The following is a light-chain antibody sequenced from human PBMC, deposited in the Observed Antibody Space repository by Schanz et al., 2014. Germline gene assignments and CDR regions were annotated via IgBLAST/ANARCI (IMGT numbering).Light chain of an antibody. V-gene: IGKV3-20*01. Sequence: EIVVTQSPGTLSVSPGERATLSCRASQTVSSTSLAWYQQKPGQAPRLLIYGASNRATGIPDRFSGSGSGTDFTLTISRLEPEDFAVYYCQQYGSTPYTFGQGTKLEIK. CDR2: GAS. J-gene: IGKJ2*01. CDR1: QTVSSTS. CDR3: QQYGSTPYT.